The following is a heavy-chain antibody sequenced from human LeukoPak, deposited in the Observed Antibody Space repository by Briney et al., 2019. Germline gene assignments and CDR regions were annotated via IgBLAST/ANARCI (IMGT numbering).Heavy chain of an antibody. V-gene: IGHV4-38-2*02. Sequence: SETLSLTCTVSGYSISSGYYWGWIRQPPGKGLEWIGSIYHSGRTFYNPSLKSRVTISVDTSKNQFSLKLSSVTAADTAVYYCARDRQYYYYMDVWGKGTTVTVSS. CDR2: IYHSGRT. CDR3: ARDRQYYYYMDV. J-gene: IGHJ6*03. CDR1: GYSISSGYY. D-gene: IGHD6-6*01.